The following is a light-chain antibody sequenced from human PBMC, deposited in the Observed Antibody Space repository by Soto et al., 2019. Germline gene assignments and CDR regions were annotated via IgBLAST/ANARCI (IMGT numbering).Light chain of an antibody. V-gene: IGLV2-8*01. CDR3: SSYAGSNLL. CDR1: SSDVGGYNY. CDR2: EVS. J-gene: IGLJ2*01. Sequence: QSALTQPPSASGSPGQSVTISCTGTSSDVGGYNYVSWYQQHPGKAPKLLIYEVSKRPSGVPDRFSGSKSGNTASLTVSGLQAEDEADYYCSSYAGSNLLFGGGTQVTVL.